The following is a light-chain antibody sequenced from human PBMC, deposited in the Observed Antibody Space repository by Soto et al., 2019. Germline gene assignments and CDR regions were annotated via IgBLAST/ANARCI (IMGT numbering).Light chain of an antibody. CDR1: QSVSNNY. CDR2: GAS. CDR3: QQYGSSGT. J-gene: IGKJ1*01. Sequence: DIVLSQSPGTLSLSPGERATLSCRASQSVSNNYLAWYQQKPGQAPRFLIYGASNRATGFPDRFSGSGSGTDFTLTISRLEPEDFAVYYCQQYGSSGTFGQGTKVDIK. V-gene: IGKV3-20*01.